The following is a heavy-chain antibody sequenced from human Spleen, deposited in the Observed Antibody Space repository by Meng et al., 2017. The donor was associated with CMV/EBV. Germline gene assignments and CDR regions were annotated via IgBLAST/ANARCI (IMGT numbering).Heavy chain of an antibody. CDR1: GYTFTSYA. CDR2: SNAGNGNT. V-gene: IGHV1-3*02. J-gene: IGHJ4*02. CDR3: ARDRTTGYSYGSDY. Sequence: ASVKVSCKASGYTFTSYAMHWVRQAPGQRLEWMGWSNAGNGNTKYSQEFQGRVTITRDTSASTAYMELRSLRSDDTAVYYCARDRTTGYSYGSDYWGQGTLVTVSS. D-gene: IGHD5-18*01.